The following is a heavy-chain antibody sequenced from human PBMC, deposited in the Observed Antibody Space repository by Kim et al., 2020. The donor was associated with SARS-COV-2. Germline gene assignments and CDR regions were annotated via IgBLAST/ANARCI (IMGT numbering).Heavy chain of an antibody. CDR1: GGSISSYY. CDR2: IYYSGST. V-gene: IGHV4-59*13. CDR3: ARALGVNHYYYYYGMDV. D-gene: IGHD2-21*01. J-gene: IGHJ6*02. Sequence: SETLSLTCTVSGGSISSYYWSWIRQPPGKGLEWIGYIYYSGSTNYNPSLKSRVTISVDTSKNQFSLKLSSVTAADTAVYYCARALGVNHYYYYYGMDVWGQGTTVTVSS.